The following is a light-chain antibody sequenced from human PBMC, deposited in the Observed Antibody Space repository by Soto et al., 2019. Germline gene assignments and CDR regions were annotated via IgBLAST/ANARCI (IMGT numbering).Light chain of an antibody. V-gene: IGLV1-44*01. Sequence: QSVLTQPPSASGTPGQSVIISCSGSTSNIGSNGVAWYQHLPRTAPKPLIYTTNQRPSGVPDRFSGSKSGTSASLAITGLQSEDEADYYCAACDDSLFGVVFGGGTKLTVL. J-gene: IGLJ2*01. CDR3: AACDDSLFGVV. CDR2: TTN. CDR1: TSNIGSNG.